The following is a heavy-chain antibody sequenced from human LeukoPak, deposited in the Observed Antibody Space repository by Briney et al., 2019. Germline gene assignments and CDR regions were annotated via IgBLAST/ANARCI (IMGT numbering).Heavy chain of an antibody. CDR3: ARVADSGGNSDY. D-gene: IGHD4-23*01. V-gene: IGHV3-21*01. CDR1: GFTFSSYS. CDR2: ISSSSSYI. J-gene: IGHJ4*02. Sequence: PGGSLRLSCAASGFTFSSYSMNWVRQAPGKGLEWVSSISSSSSYIYYADSVKGRFTISRDNAKNSLYLQMNSLRAEDTAVYYCARVADSGGNSDYWGQGTLVTVSS.